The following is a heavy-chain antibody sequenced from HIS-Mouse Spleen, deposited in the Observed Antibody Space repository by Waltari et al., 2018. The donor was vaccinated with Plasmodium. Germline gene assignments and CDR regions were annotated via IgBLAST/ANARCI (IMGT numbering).Heavy chain of an antibody. CDR1: GIPLSSYS. Sequence: EVQRVESGRGLVQHGGSLRISVAVPGIPLSSYSMNWGRQAPGKGLEGVSSISSSSSYKYYAESVKGRFTISRDNAKNALYLQMNSLRAEDTAVYYCARDHNWNYDYWGQGTLVTVSS. CDR2: ISSSSSYK. J-gene: IGHJ4*02. V-gene: IGHV3-21*01. D-gene: IGHD1-7*01. CDR3: ARDHNWNYDY.